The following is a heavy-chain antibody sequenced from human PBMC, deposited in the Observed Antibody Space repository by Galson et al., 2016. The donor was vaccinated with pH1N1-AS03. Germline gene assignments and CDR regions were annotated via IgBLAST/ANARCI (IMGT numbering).Heavy chain of an antibody. CDR1: LFTFSDYG. CDR3: AKVYSKYSYGLEHLDY. V-gene: IGHV3-30*18. Sequence: SLRLSCATSLFTFSDYGMNWVRQAPGKGLEWVAGISSDGSVKNYRDSVKGRFTISRDNSKNTLFLQMSSLRPEDTAVYYCAKVYSKYSYGLEHLDYWGQGTLVTVSS. CDR2: ISSDGSVK. J-gene: IGHJ4*02. D-gene: IGHD3-16*01.